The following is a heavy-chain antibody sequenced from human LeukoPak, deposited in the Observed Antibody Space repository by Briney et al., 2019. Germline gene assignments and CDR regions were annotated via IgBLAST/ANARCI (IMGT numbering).Heavy chain of an antibody. D-gene: IGHD2-2*01. J-gene: IGHJ6*02. V-gene: IGHV1-69*13. CDR1: GGSLSSYA. CDR2: IIPIFGTA. CDR3: AVTADYYYYYGMDV. Sequence: ASVKVSRKASGGSLSSYAISWVRQAPGQGLEWMGGIIPIFGTANNAQKFQGRVTITADESTSTAYMELSSLRSEDTAVYYCAVTADYYYYYGMDVWGQGTTVTVSS.